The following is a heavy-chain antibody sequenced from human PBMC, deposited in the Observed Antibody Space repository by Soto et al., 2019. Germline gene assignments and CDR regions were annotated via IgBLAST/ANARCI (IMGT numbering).Heavy chain of an antibody. D-gene: IGHD6-19*01. V-gene: IGHV4-31*03. Sequence: PSETLSLTCTVSGGSISSGGYYWSWIGQHPGGGLEWIGYIHYSVTTYYNPSLKSRVTMSVDTSKNQFSLKVSSVTAADTAVYYCARDRYTVGWHADPWGQGVLVTVSS. CDR3: ARDRYTVGWHADP. CDR2: IHYSVTT. J-gene: IGHJ5*02. CDR1: GGSISSGGYY.